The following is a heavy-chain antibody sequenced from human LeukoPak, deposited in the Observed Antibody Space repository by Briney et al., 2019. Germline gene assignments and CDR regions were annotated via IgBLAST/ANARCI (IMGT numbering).Heavy chain of an antibody. Sequence: SETLSLTCTVSGGSISSSSYYWGWIRQPPGKGLEWLGSIYYSGSTYYNPSLKSRVTISVDTSKNQFSLKLSSVTAADTAVYYCARGQGYYYGSGSYDYWGQGTLVTVSS. J-gene: IGHJ4*02. CDR1: GGSISSSSYY. CDR3: ARGQGYYYGSGSYDY. CDR2: IYYSGST. V-gene: IGHV4-39*01. D-gene: IGHD3-10*01.